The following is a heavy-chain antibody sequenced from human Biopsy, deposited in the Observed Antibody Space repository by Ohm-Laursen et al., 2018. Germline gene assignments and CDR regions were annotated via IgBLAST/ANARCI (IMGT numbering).Heavy chain of an antibody. CDR3: ARDYDTSGYYYVS. D-gene: IGHD3-22*01. CDR2: IFYRGST. V-gene: IGHV4-39*01. CDR1: GGSISNNNYY. Sequence: GTLSLTCTVSGGSISNNNYYWGWIRQPPGKGLEWIGSIFYRGSTRYRPSLKSLVNISVDTSKTQFSQKLNLVTAADTAVYYCARDYDTSGYYYVSWGQGTLVTVSS. J-gene: IGHJ5*02.